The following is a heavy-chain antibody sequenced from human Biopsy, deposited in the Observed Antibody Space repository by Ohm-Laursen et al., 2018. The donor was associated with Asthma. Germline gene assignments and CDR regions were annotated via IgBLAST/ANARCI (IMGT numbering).Heavy chain of an antibody. D-gene: IGHD2-21*02. Sequence: SQTLSLTCVVSGGSINNFYWSWIRQPPGKGLESIGHVYYSGSTNYNPSLKSRVTISIDASKNQISLKLTSVTAADTAVYYCARGVDRVTGLLDHFDSWGQGTLVTVSS. V-gene: IGHV4-59*01. CDR3: ARGVDRVTGLLDHFDS. CDR1: GGSINNFY. J-gene: IGHJ4*02. CDR2: VYYSGST.